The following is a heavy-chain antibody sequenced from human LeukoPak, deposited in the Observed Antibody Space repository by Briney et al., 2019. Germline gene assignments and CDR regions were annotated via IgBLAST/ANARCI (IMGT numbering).Heavy chain of an antibody. CDR3: ARGPTMMDYYGMDV. CDR1: GGSISSSSYY. J-gene: IGHJ6*02. V-gene: IGHV4-39*07. Sequence: PSETLSLTCAVSGGSISSSSYYWGWIRQPPGKGLEWIGSIYYSGSTYYNPSLKSRVTISVDRSKNQFSLKLSSVTAADTAVYYCARGPTMMDYYGMDVWGQGTTVTVSS. D-gene: IGHD3-22*01. CDR2: IYYSGST.